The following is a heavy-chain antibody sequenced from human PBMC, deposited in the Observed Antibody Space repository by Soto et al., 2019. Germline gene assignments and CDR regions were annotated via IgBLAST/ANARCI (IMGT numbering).Heavy chain of an antibody. CDR3: AKADSILVPEYCSGGSCYSTTLYYFDY. V-gene: IGHV3-23*01. Sequence: PGGSLRLSCAASGFTFSSYAMRWVRQAPGKGLEWVSAISGSGGSTYYADSVKGRFTISRDNSKNTLYLQMNSLRAEDTAVYYCAKADSILVPEYCSGGSCYSTTLYYFDYWGQGTLVTVSS. CDR2: ISGSGGST. CDR1: GFTFSSYA. D-gene: IGHD2-15*01. J-gene: IGHJ4*02.